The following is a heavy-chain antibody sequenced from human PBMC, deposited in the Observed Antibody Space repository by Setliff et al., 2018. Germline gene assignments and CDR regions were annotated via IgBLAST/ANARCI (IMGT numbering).Heavy chain of an antibody. CDR1: GYTFTGYY. CDR2: INPHSGGT. V-gene: IGHV1-2*02. J-gene: IGHJ6*03. Sequence: PSVKVSCKASGYTFTGYYIHWVRQAPGQGLEWMGWINPHSGGTNFPQTFQGRVTMTRDTSTNTAYMELSSLRSDDTAVFYCAREVVVVKSAINYYYYMDVWGKGTTVTVSS. CDR3: AREVVVVKSAINYYYYMDV. D-gene: IGHD2-2*01.